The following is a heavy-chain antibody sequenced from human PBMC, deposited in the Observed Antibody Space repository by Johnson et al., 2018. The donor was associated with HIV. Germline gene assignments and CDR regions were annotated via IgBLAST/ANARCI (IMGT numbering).Heavy chain of an antibody. Sequence: QEKLVESGGGLVQPGRSLKLSCAASGFTFDDYAMHWVRQAPGKGLEWVAVISYDGSNKYYADSVKGRFTISRDNSKNTLYLQMNSLRAEDTAVYYCARWGRWELGDAFDSWGQRTMVTVSS. J-gene: IGHJ3*02. CDR3: ARWGRWELGDAFDS. CDR2: ISYDGSNK. D-gene: IGHD1-26*01. V-gene: IGHV3-30-3*01. CDR1: GFTFDDYA.